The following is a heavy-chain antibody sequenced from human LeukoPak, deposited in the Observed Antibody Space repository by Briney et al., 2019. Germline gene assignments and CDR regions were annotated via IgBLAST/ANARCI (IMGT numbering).Heavy chain of an antibody. CDR1: GVSISSYY. J-gene: IGHJ6*03. Sequence: SETLSLTCTVSGVSISSYYWSWIRQPPGKGLEWIGYIYTSGSTNYNPSLKSRVTISVDTSKNQFSLKLSSVTAADTAVYYCARQGGLTTGYYYYMDVWGKGTTVTVSS. CDR3: ARQGGLTTGYYYYMDV. D-gene: IGHD4-11*01. CDR2: IYTSGST. V-gene: IGHV4-4*09.